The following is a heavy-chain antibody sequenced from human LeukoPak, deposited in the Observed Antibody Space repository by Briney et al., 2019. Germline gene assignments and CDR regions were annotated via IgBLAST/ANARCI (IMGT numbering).Heavy chain of an antibody. V-gene: IGHV1-3*01. CDR2: INAGNGNT. J-gene: IGHJ5*02. D-gene: IGHD6-13*01. CDR1: GYTFTSYA. Sequence: ASVKVSCKASGYTFTSYAMHWVRQAPGQRLEWMGWINAGNGNTKYSQKFQGRVTMTRDTSISTAYMELSRLRSDDTAVYYCARDPAGSSSWYRFYWFDPWGQGTLVTVSS. CDR3: ARDPAGSSSWYRFYWFDP.